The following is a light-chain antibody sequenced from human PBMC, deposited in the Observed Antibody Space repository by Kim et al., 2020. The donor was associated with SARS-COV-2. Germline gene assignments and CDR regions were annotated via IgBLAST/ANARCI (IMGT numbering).Light chain of an antibody. J-gene: IGKJ1*01. Sequence: DIQMTQSPSSLSASVGDRVTITCRASQVINKYLNWYQQEPGKAPKLLIYATSSLHSGVPLRFSGSGSGTEFTLTISSLHPEDFASYYCQQSYTTPWTFGQGTKVEIK. CDR3: QQSYTTPWT. CDR2: ATS. CDR1: QVINKY. V-gene: IGKV1-39*01.